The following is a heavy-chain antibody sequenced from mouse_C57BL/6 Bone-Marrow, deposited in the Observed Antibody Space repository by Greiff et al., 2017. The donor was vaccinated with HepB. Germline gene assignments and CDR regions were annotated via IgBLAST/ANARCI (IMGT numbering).Heavy chain of an antibody. Sequence: EVKLVESGGGLVKPGGSLKLSCAASGFTFSSYAMSWVRQTPEKRLEWVATISDGGSYTYYPDNVKGRFTISRDNAKNNLYLQMSHLKSEDTAMYYCARMGEFAYWGQGTLVTVSA. J-gene: IGHJ3*01. CDR3: ARMGEFAY. V-gene: IGHV5-4*03. CDR1: GFTFSSYA. CDR2: ISDGGSYT.